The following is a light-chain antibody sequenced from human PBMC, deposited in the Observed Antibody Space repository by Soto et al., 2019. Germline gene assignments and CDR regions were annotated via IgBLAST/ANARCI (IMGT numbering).Light chain of an antibody. CDR2: EGS. V-gene: IGLV2-23*03. Sequence: QSALTQPASVSGSPGQSITISCTGTSSDVGSYNLVSWYQQHPGKAPKLMIYEGSKRPSGVSNRFSGSKSGNTASLTISALQAEDEADYYCCSYAGSSTFDVVFGGGTKLTVL. J-gene: IGLJ2*01. CDR3: CSYAGSSTFDVV. CDR1: SSDVGSYNL.